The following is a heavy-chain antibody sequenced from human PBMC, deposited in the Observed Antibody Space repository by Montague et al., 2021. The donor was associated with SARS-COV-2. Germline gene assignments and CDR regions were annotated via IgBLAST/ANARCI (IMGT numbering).Heavy chain of an antibody. V-gene: IGHV4-39*01. D-gene: IGHD3-3*01. CDR1: GGSISSSRYF. CDR2: IYYSGST. CDR3: TRKTSRGLTIFGVVTASYCIDY. J-gene: IGHJ4*02. Sequence: SETLSLTCTVSGGSISSSRYFWGWIRQPPGKGLEWIGSIYYSGSTYYXXXLKSRVTISVDTSKNQFSLKLSSVTAADTAVFYCTRKTSRGLTIFGVVTASYCIDYWGQGTLVTVSS.